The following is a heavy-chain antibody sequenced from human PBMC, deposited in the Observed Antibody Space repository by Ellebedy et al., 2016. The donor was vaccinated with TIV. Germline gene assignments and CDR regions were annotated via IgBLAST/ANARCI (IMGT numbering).Heavy chain of an antibody. V-gene: IGHV1-18*04. D-gene: IGHD3-9*01. CDR3: AREQSGRYFDWLLSYNLDV. Sequence: ASVKVSCKASGYNFTDYYIHWVRQTPGQGLEWIGWISGYNGHTTYAQKFQDRLTVTRDTSTSTAYMELMSLRSDDTAIYYCAREQSGRYFDWLLSYNLDVWGQGTTVTVYS. CDR1: GYNFTDYY. CDR2: ISGYNGHT. J-gene: IGHJ6*02.